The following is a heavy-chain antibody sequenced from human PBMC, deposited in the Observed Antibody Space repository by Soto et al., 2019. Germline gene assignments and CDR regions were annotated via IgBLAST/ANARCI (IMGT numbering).Heavy chain of an antibody. V-gene: IGHV3-74*01. D-gene: IGHD1-26*01. J-gene: IGHJ4*02. Sequence: LGGFVRLCCAASGVTCSSYGMHWVRQAPGKGLVWVARMNSDGSSTSYADSVKGRFTFSRDNAKNTLYLQMNSLRAEDTAVYYCARHTTATAFDCWGQ. CDR1: GVTCSSYG. CDR3: ARHTTATAFDC. CDR2: MNSDGSST.